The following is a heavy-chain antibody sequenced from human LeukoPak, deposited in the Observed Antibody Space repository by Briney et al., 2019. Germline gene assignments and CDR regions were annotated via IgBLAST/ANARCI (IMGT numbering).Heavy chain of an antibody. Sequence: GGSLRLSCAASGFNVSSNYMSWVRQAPGKGLEWVSVIYRGGTTYYAESVKGRFTISRDNSKNTLYLQMNSLRGEDTAVYFCVSEATYCGGDRYGYWGQGTLVTVSS. J-gene: IGHJ4*02. CDR2: IYRGGTT. V-gene: IGHV3-53*01. CDR1: GFNVSSNY. CDR3: VSEATYCGGDRYGY. D-gene: IGHD2-21*02.